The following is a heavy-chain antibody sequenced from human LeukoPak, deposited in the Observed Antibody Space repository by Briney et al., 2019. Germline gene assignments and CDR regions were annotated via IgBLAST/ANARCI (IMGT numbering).Heavy chain of an antibody. CDR1: GFTFSSYA. V-gene: IGHV3-23*01. CDR3: AKLPPDFSGSYFWYFQH. J-gene: IGHJ1*01. D-gene: IGHD1-26*01. CDR2: ISGSGGST. Sequence: GGSLRLSCAASGFTFSSYAMSWVRQAPGKGLEWVSAISGSGGSTYYADSVKGRFTIYRDNSKDTLYLQMNSLRAEDTAVYYCAKLPPDFSGSYFWYFQHWGQGTLVTVSS.